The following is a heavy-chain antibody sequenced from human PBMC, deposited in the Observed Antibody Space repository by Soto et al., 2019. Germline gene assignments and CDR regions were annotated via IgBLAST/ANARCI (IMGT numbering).Heavy chain of an antibody. CDR3: ARAVGPFDY. V-gene: IGHV3-33*01. CDR2: IWYDGSNK. CDR1: GFTFSTYG. Sequence: QVQLVESGGGVLQPGRSLRLSCAASGFTFSTYGMHWVRQAPGKGLEWVAVIWYDGSNKYYADSVKGRFTISRDNSRDTLYLQMNSLRADDTAVYYCARAVGPFDYWGQGTLVTVSS. J-gene: IGHJ4*02.